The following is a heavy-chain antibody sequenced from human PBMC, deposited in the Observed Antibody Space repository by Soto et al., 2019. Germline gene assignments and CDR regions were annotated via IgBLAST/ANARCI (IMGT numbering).Heavy chain of an antibody. V-gene: IGHV4-39*02. J-gene: IGHJ4*02. Sequence: SETLSLTCTVSGGSISRSSYYWGWIRQPPGKGLEWIGSIYYRGNTYYNPSLKSRVTISVDTSKNQFSLKLSSVTAADTAVYYCAREGGGYCSGGSCQVDYWGQGTLVTVS. CDR3: AREGGGYCSGGSCQVDY. D-gene: IGHD2-15*01. CDR1: GGSISRSSYY. CDR2: IYYRGNT.